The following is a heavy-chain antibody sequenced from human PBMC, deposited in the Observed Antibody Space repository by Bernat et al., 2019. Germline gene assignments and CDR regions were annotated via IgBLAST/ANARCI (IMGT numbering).Heavy chain of an antibody. D-gene: IGHD3-16*02. V-gene: IGHV3-23*04. CDR1: GFTFSTYA. J-gene: IGHJ4*02. CDR3: ATTGVGYDFVWGSYRIDY. CDR2: ISGSGRST. Sequence: EVQLVESGGGLVQPGGSLRLSCAASGFTFSTYAMIWVRQAPGKGLEWVSSISGSGRSTYYADSVKGRSTISRDSSKNTLYLQMNSLRAEDTAVYYCATTGVGYDFVWGSYRIDYWGQGTLVTVSS.